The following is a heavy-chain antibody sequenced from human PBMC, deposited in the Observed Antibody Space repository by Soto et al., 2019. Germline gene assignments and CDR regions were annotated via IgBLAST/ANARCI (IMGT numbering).Heavy chain of an antibody. Sequence: EVQLVESGGGLVQPGGSLRRSCAASGFTVSSKYTTWVRQAPGKGLECVSLIQSVGTTHYADSVKGRFTISRDTSENTLHLQMDSLRVEDTSVYYCARDDVLCDGGRSYGIPLHVWGKGTTVTVSS. J-gene: IGHJ6*04. D-gene: IGHD2-15*01. CDR2: IQSVGTT. CDR3: ARDDVLCDGGRSYGIPLHV. V-gene: IGHV3-66*01. CDR1: GFTVSSKY.